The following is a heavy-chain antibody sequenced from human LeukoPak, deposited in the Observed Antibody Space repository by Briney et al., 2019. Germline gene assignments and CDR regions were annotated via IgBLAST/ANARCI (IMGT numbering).Heavy chain of an antibody. CDR3: AKGPAMVRGTFDP. V-gene: IGHV3-23*01. CDR2: ISGSGGNT. Sequence: PGGSLRLSRATSGFTFSSYAMSWVRQAPGKGLEWVSSISGSGGNTYYADSVKGRFTISRDYSKNTLYLQMNSLRTEETAVYYCAKGPAMVRGTFDPWGQGTLVAVSS. D-gene: IGHD3-10*01. J-gene: IGHJ5*02. CDR1: GFTFSSYA.